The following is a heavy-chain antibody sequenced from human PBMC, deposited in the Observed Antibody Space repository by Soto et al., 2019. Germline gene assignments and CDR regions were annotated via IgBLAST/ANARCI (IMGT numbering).Heavy chain of an antibody. Sequence: EIQLVESGGGLVKPGGSLRLSCAASGFTFSDDIMNWVRQAPGKGLEWLSSISSSSRYIFYADSVKGRFTISRDNAKNSLFLHMSSLRAADTAVYYCASTREYCISTNCYVAFDILGQGTMVTVST. J-gene: IGHJ3*02. V-gene: IGHV3-21*06. CDR3: ASTREYCISTNCYVAFDI. CDR2: ISSSSRYI. CDR1: GFTFSDDI. D-gene: IGHD2-2*01.